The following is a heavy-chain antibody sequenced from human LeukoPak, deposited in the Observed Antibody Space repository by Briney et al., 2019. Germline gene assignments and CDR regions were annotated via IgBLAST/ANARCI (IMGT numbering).Heavy chain of an antibody. D-gene: IGHD6-19*01. CDR2: ISYDGSNK. CDR3: ARPLMQWLVQGDAFDI. Sequence: PGGSLRLSCAASGFTFSSYAMHWVRQAPGKGLEWVAVISYDGSNKYYADSVKGRFTISRDNSKNTLYLQMNSLRAEDTAVYYGARPLMQWLVQGDAFDIWGQGTMVTVSS. CDR1: GFTFSSYA. J-gene: IGHJ3*02. V-gene: IGHV3-30-3*01.